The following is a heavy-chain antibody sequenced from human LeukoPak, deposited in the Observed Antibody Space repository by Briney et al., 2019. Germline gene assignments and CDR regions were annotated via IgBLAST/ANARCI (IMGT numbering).Heavy chain of an antibody. CDR3: AKGRGVGGRPGNLEY. J-gene: IGHJ4*02. D-gene: IGHD3-10*01. CDR2: INPNSGGT. V-gene: IGHV1-2*02. Sequence: ASVKVSCKVSEYTFTGYYIHWVRQAPGQGLEWMGWINPNSGGTKYAQKFQGRVTMTSDTSISTAYMDLTRLTSDDTAIYYCAKGRGVGGRPGNLEYWGQGTLVTVSS. CDR1: EYTFTGYY.